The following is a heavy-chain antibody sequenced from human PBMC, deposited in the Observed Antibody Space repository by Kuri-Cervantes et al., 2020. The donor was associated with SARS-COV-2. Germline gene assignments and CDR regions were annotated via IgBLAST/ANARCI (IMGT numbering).Heavy chain of an antibody. Sequence: SETLSLTCTVSGGSISSSSYYWGWIRQPPGKGLEWIGGIYYSGSTYYNPSLKSRVTISVDTSKNQFSLKLSSVTAADTAVYYCARRQMGSITIFGVVTQNYYFDYWGQGTLVTVSS. V-gene: IGHV4-39*01. CDR2: IYYSGST. CDR1: GGSISSSSYY. J-gene: IGHJ4*02. CDR3: ARRQMGSITIFGVVTQNYYFDY. D-gene: IGHD3-3*01.